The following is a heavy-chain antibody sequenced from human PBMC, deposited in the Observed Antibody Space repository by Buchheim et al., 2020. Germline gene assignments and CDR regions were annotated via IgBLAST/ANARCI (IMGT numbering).Heavy chain of an antibody. J-gene: IGHJ5*02. Sequence: EVQLVQSGAEVKKPGESLKISCKGSGYSFTSYWIGWVRQMPGKGLEWMGIIYPGDSDTRYSPSFQGQVTISADKSINTAYPQWSSLKASDTAMYYCARYISLGSSSRYVGAPNWFDPWGQGTL. CDR2: IYPGDSDT. D-gene: IGHD6-6*01. CDR1: GYSFTSYW. CDR3: ARYISLGSSSRYVGAPNWFDP. V-gene: IGHV5-51*01.